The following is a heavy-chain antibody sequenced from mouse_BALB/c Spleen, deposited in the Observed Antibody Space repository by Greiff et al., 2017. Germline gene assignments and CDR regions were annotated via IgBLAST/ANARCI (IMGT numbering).Heavy chain of an antibody. Sequence: VQLQQSGAELVKPGASVKMSCKASGYTFTSYNMHWVKQTPGQGLEWIGAIYPGNGDTSYNQKFKGKATLTADKSSSTAYMQLSSLTSEDSAVYYCARRGGYDDFFDYWGQGTTLTVSS. CDR3: ARRGGYDDFFDY. D-gene: IGHD2-2*01. J-gene: IGHJ2*01. CDR1: GYTFTSYN. CDR2: IYPGNGDT. V-gene: IGHV1-12*01.